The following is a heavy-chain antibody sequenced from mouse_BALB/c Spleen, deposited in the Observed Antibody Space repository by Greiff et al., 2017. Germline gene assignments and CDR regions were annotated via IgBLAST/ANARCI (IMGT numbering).Heavy chain of an antibody. D-gene: IGHD2-4*01. CDR2: ISSGGSYT. CDR1: GFTFSSYT. J-gene: IGHJ1*01. Sequence: EVQGVESGGGLVKPGGSLKLSCAASGFTFSSYTMSWVRQTPEKRLEWVATISSGGSYTYYPDSVKGRFTISRDNAKNTLYLQMSSLKSEDTAMYYCTREHDDYDEGYFDVWGAGTTVTVSS. CDR3: TREHDDYDEGYFDV. V-gene: IGHV5-6-4*01.